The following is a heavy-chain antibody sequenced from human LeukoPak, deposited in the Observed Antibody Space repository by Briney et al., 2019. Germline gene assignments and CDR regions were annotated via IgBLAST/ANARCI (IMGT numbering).Heavy chain of an antibody. J-gene: IGHJ4*02. V-gene: IGHV3-48*03. Sequence: GGSLRLSCAASGFTFSSYEMNWVGEAPGKGVERLSYISSSGTVRSYAASLTRRFTLSRSNAKTSLHLQMGSLRAEDTAVYYCARETRWGTYRYNFLYYWGLGTLFTVSS. CDR3: ARETRWGTYRYNFLYY. CDR1: GFTFSSYE. D-gene: IGHD3-16*02. CDR2: ISSSGTVR.